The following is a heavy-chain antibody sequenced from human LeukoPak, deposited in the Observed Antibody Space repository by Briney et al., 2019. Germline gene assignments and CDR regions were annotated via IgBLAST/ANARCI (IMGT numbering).Heavy chain of an antibody. J-gene: IGHJ4*02. Sequence: SETLFLTCTVSGYSISSGYYWGWIRQPPGKGLEWIGSIYHSGSTYYNPSLKSRVTISVDTSKNQFSLKLSSVTAADTAVYYCARALWFGELITRTFDYWGQGTLVTVSS. CDR1: GYSISSGYY. V-gene: IGHV4-38-2*02. CDR2: IYHSGST. CDR3: ARALWFGELITRTFDY. D-gene: IGHD3-10*01.